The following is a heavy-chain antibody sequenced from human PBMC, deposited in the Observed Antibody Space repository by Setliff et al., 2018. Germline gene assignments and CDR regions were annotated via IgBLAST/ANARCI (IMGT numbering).Heavy chain of an antibody. Sequence: PGGSLRLSCAASASGFAFSSIWMNWVRQAPGKGLEWVANINQDGSEKYYADSVKGRFTISRDNAKNSLYLQMNSLSAEDTAVYFCARRNYRTALDYWGQGTLVTVSS. D-gene: IGHD3-16*02. CDR2: INQDGSEK. CDR1: GFAFSSIW. V-gene: IGHV3-7*03. J-gene: IGHJ4*02. CDR3: ARRNYRTALDY.